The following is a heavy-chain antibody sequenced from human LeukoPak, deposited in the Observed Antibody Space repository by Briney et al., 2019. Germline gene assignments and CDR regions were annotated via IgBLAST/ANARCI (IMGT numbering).Heavy chain of an antibody. CDR2: ISYDGSNK. CDR3: ARAELYTAMVPNFDY. J-gene: IGHJ4*02. Sequence: GGSLRLSCAASGFIFSNYAMHWVRQAPGKGLEWVTVISYDGSNKCYADSVKGRFTISRDNSKNTLYLQMNSLRAEDTAVYYCARAELYTAMVPNFDYWGQGTLVTVSS. V-gene: IGHV3-30*04. D-gene: IGHD5-18*01. CDR1: GFIFSNYA.